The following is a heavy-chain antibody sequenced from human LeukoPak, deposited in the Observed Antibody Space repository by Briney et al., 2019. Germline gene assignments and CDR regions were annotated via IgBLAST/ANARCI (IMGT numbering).Heavy chain of an antibody. J-gene: IGHJ4*02. D-gene: IGHD3-10*01. CDR1: GFTFSSYA. Sequence: GGSLSLSCAASGFTFSSYAMSWVRQAPGKGLEWVSAISGSGGSTYYADSVKGRFTISRDNSKNTLYLQMNSLRAEDTAVYYCAIDLSPRGYKYYFDYWGQGTLVTVSS. CDR3: AIDLSPRGYKYYFDY. V-gene: IGHV3-23*01. CDR2: ISGSGGST.